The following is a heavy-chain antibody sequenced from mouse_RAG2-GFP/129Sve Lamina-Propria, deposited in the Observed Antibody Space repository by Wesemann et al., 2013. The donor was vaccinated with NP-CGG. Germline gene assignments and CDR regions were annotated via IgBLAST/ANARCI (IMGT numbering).Heavy chain of an antibody. Sequence: EYAGYISYSGSTYYNPSLKSRISITRDTSKNQYYLQLNSVTTEDTATYYCARSRANWEFAYWGQGTLVTVSA. CDR3: ARSRANWEFAY. V-gene: IGHV3-8*01. D-gene: IGHD4-1*01. CDR2: ISYSGST. J-gene: IGHJ3*01.